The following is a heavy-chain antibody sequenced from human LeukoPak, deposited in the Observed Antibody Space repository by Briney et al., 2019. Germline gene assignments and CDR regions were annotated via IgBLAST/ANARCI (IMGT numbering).Heavy chain of an antibody. CDR2: INHSGVA. CDR3: ARGPTVASRVLPV. J-gene: IGHJ4*02. V-gene: IGHV4-34*01. Sequence: SETLSLTCAVYGGSFSGYYWTWIRQPPGKGLEWIGEINHSGVANYNRSLESRLTISVDTSKNQFSLNLRSVTAADTAMYYCARGPTVASRVLPVWGQGSLVTVSS. D-gene: IGHD6-19*01. CDR1: GGSFSGYY.